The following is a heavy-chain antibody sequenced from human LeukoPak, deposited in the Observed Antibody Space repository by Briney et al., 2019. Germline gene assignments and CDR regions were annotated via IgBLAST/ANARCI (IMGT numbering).Heavy chain of an antibody. D-gene: IGHD6-6*01. CDR2: IYYSGST. V-gene: IGHV4-59*08. J-gene: IGHJ3*02. Sequence: PSETLSLTCTVSGGSISSYYWSWIRQPPGKGLEWIGYIYYSGSTNYNPSLKSRVTISVDTSKNQFSLKLSSVTAADTAVYYCARLHKEPGYSSSSGAFDIWGQGTMVTVSS. CDR1: GGSISSYY. CDR3: ARLHKEPGYSSSSGAFDI.